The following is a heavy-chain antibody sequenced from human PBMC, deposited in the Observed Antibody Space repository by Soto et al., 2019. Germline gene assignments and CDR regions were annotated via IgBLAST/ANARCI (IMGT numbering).Heavy chain of an antibody. CDR2: IYYSGST. Sequence: PSETLSLTCTVSGGSVSSGDYYWSWIRQHPGKGLEWIGYIYYSGSTYYNPSLKSRVTISVDTSKNQFSLKLSSVTAADTAVYYCARAYYYDSRGYYDDYWGQGTLVTVSS. D-gene: IGHD3-22*01. J-gene: IGHJ4*02. CDR1: GGSVSSGDYY. V-gene: IGHV4-31*03. CDR3: ARAYYYDSRGYYDDY.